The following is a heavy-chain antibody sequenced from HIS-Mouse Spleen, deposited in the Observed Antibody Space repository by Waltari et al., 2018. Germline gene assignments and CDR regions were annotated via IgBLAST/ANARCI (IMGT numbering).Heavy chain of an antibody. CDR3: ARGHDYSNYFDY. D-gene: IGHD4-4*01. V-gene: IGHV1-8*01. Sequence: QVQLVQSGAEVKKPGSSVKLSCKASGYTFTSYALSWVRQVTGPRLEWMGWMNPNSGNTGYAQKFQGRVTMTRNTSISTAYMELSSLRSEDTAVYYWARGHDYSNYFDYWGQGTLVTVSS. CDR2: MNPNSGNT. J-gene: IGHJ4*02. CDR1: GYTFTSYA.